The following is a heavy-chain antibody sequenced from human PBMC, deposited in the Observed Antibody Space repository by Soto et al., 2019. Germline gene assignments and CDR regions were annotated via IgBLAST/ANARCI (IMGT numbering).Heavy chain of an antibody. CDR1: GFTFSSYS. CDR3: ARDLNYGLFDY. Sequence: EVQLVESGGGLVQPGGSLRLSCAASGFTFSSYSMNWVRQAPGEGLEWVSYISSCSSTIYYADSVKGRFTISRDNAKNSLYQQMNTLTAEDTAVYYCARDLNYGLFDYWGQGTLVTVSS. CDR2: ISSCSSTI. V-gene: IGHV3-48*01. J-gene: IGHJ4*02. D-gene: IGHD4-17*01.